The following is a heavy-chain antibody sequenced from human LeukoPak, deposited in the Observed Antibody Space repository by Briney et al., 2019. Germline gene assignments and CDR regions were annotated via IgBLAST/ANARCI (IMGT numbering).Heavy chain of an antibody. CDR2: IYYSGST. V-gene: IGHV4-39*01. CDR1: GVSISSSSYY. J-gene: IGHJ5*02. Sequence: SETLSLTCTVSGVSISSSSYYWGWIRQPPGKGLAWIGSIYYSGSTYYNPSLKSRVTISVDTSKNQFSLKLRSVTAADTAVYYCARLPYNWNTNNWFDPWGQGTLVTVSS. D-gene: IGHD1/OR15-1a*01. CDR3: ARLPYNWNTNNWFDP.